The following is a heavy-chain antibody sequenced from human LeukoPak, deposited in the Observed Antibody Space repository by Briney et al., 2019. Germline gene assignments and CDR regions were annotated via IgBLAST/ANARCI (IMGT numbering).Heavy chain of an antibody. CDR3: ARSFLSSWYSRWYFQH. CDR2: INHSGST. Sequence: ASETLSLTCAVYGGSFSGYYWSWIRQPPGKGLEWIGEINHSGSTNYNPSLKSRVTISVDTSKNQFSLKLSSVTAADTAVYYCARSFLSSWYSRWYFQHWGQGTLVTVSS. J-gene: IGHJ1*01. D-gene: IGHD6-13*01. V-gene: IGHV4-34*01. CDR1: GGSFSGYY.